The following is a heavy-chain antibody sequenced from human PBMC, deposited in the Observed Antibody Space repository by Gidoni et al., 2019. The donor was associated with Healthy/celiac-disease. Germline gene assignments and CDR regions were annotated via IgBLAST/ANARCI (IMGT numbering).Heavy chain of an antibody. Sequence: QLQLQESGPGLVKPSETLSLTCTVSGGSISISRYYWGWIRQPPGKGLEWIGSIYYSGSTYYNPSLKSRVTISVDTSKNQFSLKLSSVTAADTAVYYCARLQLSTPSIFGVVIPQYYYYYYMDVWGKGTTVTVSS. V-gene: IGHV4-39*01. CDR3: ARLQLSTPSIFGVVIPQYYYYYYMDV. D-gene: IGHD3-3*01. J-gene: IGHJ6*03. CDR1: GGSISISRYY. CDR2: IYYSGST.